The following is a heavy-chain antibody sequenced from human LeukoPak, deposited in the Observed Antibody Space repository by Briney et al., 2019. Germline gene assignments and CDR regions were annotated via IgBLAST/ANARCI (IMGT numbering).Heavy chain of an antibody. V-gene: IGHV4-34*01. Sequence: SETLSLTCAVYGGSFSGYYWSWIRQPPGKGLEWIGEINHSGSTNYNPSLKSRVTISADTSKNQFSLKLSSVTAADTAVYYCAKSNGYGLVDIWGQGTMVTVSS. CDR2: INHSGST. CDR1: GGSFSGYY. J-gene: IGHJ3*02. D-gene: IGHD3-10*01. CDR3: AKSNGYGLVDI.